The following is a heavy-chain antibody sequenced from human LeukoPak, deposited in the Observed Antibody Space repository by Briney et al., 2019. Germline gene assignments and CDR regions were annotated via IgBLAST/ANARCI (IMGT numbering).Heavy chain of an antibody. Sequence: SETLSLTCRFIGGSVTGHSWTWIRQSPGKGLEWVGDIDYSGNTKENPSLKSRVSFSLDVPKIQFSLRLTSVTAADTAVYFCATLYCARAGCRNWNLDVWGTGTIVTVSS. CDR2: IDYSGNT. CDR1: GGSVTGHS. J-gene: IGHJ6*04. V-gene: IGHV4-59*02. CDR3: ATLYCARAGCRNWNLDV. D-gene: IGHD2-21*01.